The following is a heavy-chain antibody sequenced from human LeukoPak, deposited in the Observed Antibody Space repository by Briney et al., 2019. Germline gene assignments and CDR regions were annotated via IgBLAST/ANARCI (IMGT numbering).Heavy chain of an antibody. D-gene: IGHD4-17*01. V-gene: IGHV1-18*04. Sequence: ASVKVSCKASGYHPPPPPLTPAPPPPPPPPHPPPPPSAYNGNTHYAQKFRGRLTLTTETSTSTAYLELRSLKSDDTAVYYCARDRVGGDLTGVSLYWGQGTLVTVSS. CDR3: ARDRVGGDLTGVSLY. J-gene: IGHJ4*01. CDR1: GYHPPPPP. CDR2: PSAYNGNT.